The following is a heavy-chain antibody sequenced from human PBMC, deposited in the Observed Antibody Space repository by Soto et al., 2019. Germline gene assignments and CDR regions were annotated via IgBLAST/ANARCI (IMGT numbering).Heavy chain of an antibody. CDR2: IGTAGDT. CDR3: ARELWRGYSYDGMYV. D-gene: IGHD3-16*01. Sequence: LILSCAASGFTFSSYDMHWVRQATGKGLEWVSAIGTAGDTYYPGSVKGRFTISRENAKNSLYLQMNSLRAGDTAVYYCARELWRGYSYDGMYVWGQGTTVPVS. CDR1: GFTFSSYD. J-gene: IGHJ6*02. V-gene: IGHV3-13*01.